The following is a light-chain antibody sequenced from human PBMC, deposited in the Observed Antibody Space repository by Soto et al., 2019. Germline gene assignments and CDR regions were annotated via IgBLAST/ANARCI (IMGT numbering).Light chain of an antibody. Sequence: DIQLPQSPAFLSASVGDRVTITCRASQGISTYLAWYQQKPGKAPTLLIYAAYTLQSVVPSRFSGSGSGTEFTLTLSRLQPEDFAGYYCQQLNTYPLTFGQGTKVEIK. CDR1: QGISTY. V-gene: IGKV1-9*01. CDR3: QQLNTYPLT. CDR2: AAY. J-gene: IGKJ1*01.